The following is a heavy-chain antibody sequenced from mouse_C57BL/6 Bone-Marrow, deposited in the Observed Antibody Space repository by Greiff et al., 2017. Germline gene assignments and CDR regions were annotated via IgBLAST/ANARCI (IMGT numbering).Heavy chain of an antibody. V-gene: IGHV14-1*01. CDR1: GFNIKDYY. D-gene: IGHD1-1*01. J-gene: IGHJ3*01. Sequence: EVKLMESGAELVRPGASVKLSCTASGFNIKDYYMHWVKQRPEQGLEWIGRIDPEDGDTEYAPKFQGKATMTADTSSNTAYLQLSSLTSEDTAVYYCTPCYYYGSKAWFAYWGQGTLVTVSA. CDR3: TPCYYYGSKAWFAY. CDR2: IDPEDGDT.